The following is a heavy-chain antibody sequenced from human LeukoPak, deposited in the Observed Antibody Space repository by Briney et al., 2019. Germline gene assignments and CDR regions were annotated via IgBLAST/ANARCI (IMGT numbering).Heavy chain of an antibody. Sequence: GSLRLSCAASGFTVSNNYMSWVRQAPGKGLKGVSVIYSGGSTYYADSVKGRFTISRDNSRNTLYLQMNSLRAEDTAVYYCAREDCSGGSCFQNWGQGTLVTVSS. J-gene: IGHJ4*02. CDR3: AREDCSGGSCFQN. CDR2: IYSGGST. V-gene: IGHV3-66*01. D-gene: IGHD2-15*01. CDR1: GFTVSNNY.